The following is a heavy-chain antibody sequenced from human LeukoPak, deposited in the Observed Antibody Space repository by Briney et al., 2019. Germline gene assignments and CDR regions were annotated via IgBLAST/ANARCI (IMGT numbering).Heavy chain of an antibody. CDR3: ARDWSSRTMDCSSTSCNP. J-gene: IGHJ5*02. Sequence: ASVKVSCKASGYTFTSYGISWVRQAPGQGLERMGWISAYNGNTNYAQKLQGRVTMTTDTSTSTAYMELRSLRSDDTAVYYCARDWSSRTMDCSSTSCNPWGQGTLVTVSS. CDR2: ISAYNGNT. D-gene: IGHD2-2*01. CDR1: GYTFTSYG. V-gene: IGHV1-18*01.